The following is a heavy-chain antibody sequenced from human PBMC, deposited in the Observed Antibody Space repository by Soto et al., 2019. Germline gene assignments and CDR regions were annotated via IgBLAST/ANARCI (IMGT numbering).Heavy chain of an antibody. J-gene: IGHJ4*02. CDR1: GFTFSDYY. Sequence: PGGSLRLSCAASGFTFSDYYMSWIRQAPGKGLEWVSYISSSGSTIYYADSVKGRFTISRDNAKNSLYLQMSSLTAADTAGDYCAREVFGVGSRTVVIAAVGTSNFGGQGTLVTAS. CDR3: AREVFGVGSRTVVIAAVGTSNF. CDR2: ISSSGSTI. V-gene: IGHV3-11*01. D-gene: IGHD6-13*01.